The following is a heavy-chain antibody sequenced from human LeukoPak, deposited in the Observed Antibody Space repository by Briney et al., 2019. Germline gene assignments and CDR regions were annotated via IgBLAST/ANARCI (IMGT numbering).Heavy chain of an antibody. Sequence: SETLSLTCTVSGCSISSGGYYWSWIRQHPGKGLEWIGYIYYSGSTYYNPSLKSRVTISVDTSKNQFSLKLSSVTAADTAVYYCARGHSSGWYFAWFDPWGQGTLVTVSS. D-gene: IGHD6-19*01. J-gene: IGHJ5*02. V-gene: IGHV4-31*03. CDR1: GCSISSGGYY. CDR3: ARGHSSGWYFAWFDP. CDR2: IYYSGST.